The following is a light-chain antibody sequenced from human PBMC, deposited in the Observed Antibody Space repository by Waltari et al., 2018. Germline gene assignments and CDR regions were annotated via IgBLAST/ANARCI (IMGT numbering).Light chain of an antibody. CDR3: QHRYRLPDT. CDR2: SAS. V-gene: IGKV6-21*01. J-gene: IGKJ2*01. CDR1: QSIVSR. Sequence: EIVLTQSPDFQSVTPKEKVTITCRARQSIVSRLHWYQQTPAQSPKVLITSASQSLSGVPSRCRGRGSETDVTRTSKGLEPEDAEREEGQHRYRLPDTFGQGTKLEIK.